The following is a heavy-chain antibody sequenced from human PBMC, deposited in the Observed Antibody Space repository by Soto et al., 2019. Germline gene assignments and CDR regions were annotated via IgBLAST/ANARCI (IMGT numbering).Heavy chain of an antibody. CDR1: GYSFTSYW. J-gene: IGHJ6*02. Sequence: GESLKISCKGSGYSFTSYWISWVRQMPGKGLEWMGGIDPSDSYTNYSPSFQGHVTISADKSISTAYLQWSSLKASDTAMYYCARGAGIYPSHYYYGMDVWGQGTRVTVSS. D-gene: IGHD6-19*01. CDR3: ARGAGIYPSHYYYGMDV. CDR2: IDPSDSYT. V-gene: IGHV5-10-1*01.